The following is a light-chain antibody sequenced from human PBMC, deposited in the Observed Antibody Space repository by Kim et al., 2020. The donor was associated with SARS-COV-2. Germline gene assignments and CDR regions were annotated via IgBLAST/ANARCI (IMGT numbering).Light chain of an antibody. V-gene: IGLV3-21*04. Sequence: APGKTARITWGGNNIGSKSVHCYQQKPGQAPVLVIYYDSDRPSGIPERFSGSNSGNTATLTISRVEAGDEADYYCQVWDSSSDHPVFGGGTKLTVL. CDR2: YDS. CDR3: QVWDSSSDHPV. CDR1: NIGSKS. J-gene: IGLJ2*01.